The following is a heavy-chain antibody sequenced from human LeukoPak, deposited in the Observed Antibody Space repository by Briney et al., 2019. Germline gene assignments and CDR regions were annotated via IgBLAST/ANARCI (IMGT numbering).Heavy chain of an antibody. CDR1: GGSISSSSYY. CDR3: ATRSDYYGSGPDAFDI. Sequence: SETLSLTCTVSGGSISSSSYYWGWIRQPPGKGLEWIGSIYYSGSTYYNPSLKSRVTISVDTSKNQFSLKLSSVTAADTAVYYCATRSDYYGSGPDAFDIWGQGTMVTVSS. D-gene: IGHD3-10*01. CDR2: IYYSGST. J-gene: IGHJ3*02. V-gene: IGHV4-39*07.